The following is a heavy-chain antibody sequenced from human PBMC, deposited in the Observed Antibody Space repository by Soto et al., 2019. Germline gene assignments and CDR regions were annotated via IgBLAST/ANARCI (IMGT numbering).Heavy chain of an antibody. CDR3: ARGGSYPDYYFDS. Sequence: SDNLSHTYSVSGRSISLSQYYWGWIPHPPGKGLECLGSIVYRGNTHYSPSLKSRVTISVDTSKNQLAPHLSSVTAAETAVYFCARGGSYPDYYFDSWGPGTLVTVSS. D-gene: IGHD1-26*01. CDR2: IVYRGNT. V-gene: IGHV4-39*01. J-gene: IGHJ4*02. CDR1: GRSISLSQYY.